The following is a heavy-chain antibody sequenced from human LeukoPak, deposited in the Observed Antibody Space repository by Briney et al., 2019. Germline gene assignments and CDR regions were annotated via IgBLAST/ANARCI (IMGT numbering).Heavy chain of an antibody. J-gene: IGHJ4*02. V-gene: IGHV3-30*04. CDR1: GFTFSSYA. CDR2: ISYDGSNK. Sequence: PGGSLRLSCAASGFTFSSYAMSWVRQAPGKGLEWVAVISYDGSNKYYADSVKGRFTISRDNSKNTLYLQMNSLRAEDTAVYYCARPNRVYGSGSYVGFDYWGQGTLVTVSS. CDR3: ARPNRVYGSGSYVGFDY. D-gene: IGHD3-10*01.